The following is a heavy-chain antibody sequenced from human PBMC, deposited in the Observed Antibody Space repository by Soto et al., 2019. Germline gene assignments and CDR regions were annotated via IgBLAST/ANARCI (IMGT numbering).Heavy chain of an antibody. CDR3: ARAGYYYDSSGLEAYYYYGMDV. J-gene: IGHJ6*02. CDR2: ISAYNGNT. D-gene: IGHD3-22*01. CDR1: GYTFTSYG. V-gene: IGHV1-18*01. Sequence: ASVKVSCKASGYTFTSYGISWVRQAPGQGLEWMGWISAYNGNTNYAQKLQGRVTMTTDTPTSTAYMELRSLRSDDTAVYYCARAGYYYDSSGLEAYYYYGMDVWGQGTTVTVSS.